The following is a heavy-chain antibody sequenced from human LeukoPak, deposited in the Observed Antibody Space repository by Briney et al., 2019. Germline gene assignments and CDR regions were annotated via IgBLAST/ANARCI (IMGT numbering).Heavy chain of an antibody. J-gene: IGHJ4*02. Sequence: PGGSLRLSCAASGFTFSSYAMTWVRQAPGKGLEWVSGIGGSGGSTYYADSVKGRFTISRDNSKNTLDLQMSSLRSEDTAVYYCARAHYDSSGYPRYWGQGTLVTVSS. CDR3: ARAHYDSSGYPRY. CDR2: IGGSGGST. D-gene: IGHD3-22*01. CDR1: GFTFSSYA. V-gene: IGHV3-23*01.